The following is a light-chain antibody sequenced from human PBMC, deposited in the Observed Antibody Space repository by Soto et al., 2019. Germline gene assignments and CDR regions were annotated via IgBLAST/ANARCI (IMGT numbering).Light chain of an antibody. J-gene: IGLJ1*01. CDR3: CSYAGGYTYL. CDR2: GVV. CDR1: GNDVGAYNY. Sequence: QSVLTQPRAVSGSPGQSVTISCTGTGNDVGAYNYVSWYQQHPGRPPKLLIYGVVRLLSGVPDRFSCSKSGNTASLTISGLQTEDEADYFCCSYAGGYTYLFGTGTKVTVL. V-gene: IGLV2-11*01.